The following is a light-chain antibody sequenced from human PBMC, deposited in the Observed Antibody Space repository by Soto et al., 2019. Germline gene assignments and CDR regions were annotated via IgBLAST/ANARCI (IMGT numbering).Light chain of an antibody. V-gene: IGKV3-11*01. Sequence: DIVLTQSPATLSLSPGERATLSCSARESVTTYLAWYRQKPGQPPRLLIYDASKRAAGVPARSSGSRSGTDFALTISSLEPEDLAIYYCQQRSNWPALTFGGGTKVEIK. CDR1: ESVTTY. CDR3: QQRSNWPALT. J-gene: IGKJ4*02. CDR2: DAS.